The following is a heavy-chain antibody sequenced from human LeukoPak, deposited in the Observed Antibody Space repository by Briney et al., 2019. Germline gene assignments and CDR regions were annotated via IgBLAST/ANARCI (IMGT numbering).Heavy chain of an antibody. D-gene: IGHD1-26*01. Sequence: GGSLRLSCAASGFTFSTYAMHWVRQAPGKGLEWVAVIWYDGSNKYYADSVKSRFTISRDNAKNTLYLQMNSLSAEDTAMYYCARSMSGSRELWGQGTLVTVSS. CDR3: ARSMSGSREL. CDR1: GFTFSTYA. V-gene: IGHV3-33*08. J-gene: IGHJ4*02. CDR2: IWYDGSNK.